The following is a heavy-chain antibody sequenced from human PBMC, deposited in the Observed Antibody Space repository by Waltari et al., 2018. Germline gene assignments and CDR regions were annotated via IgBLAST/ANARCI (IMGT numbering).Heavy chain of an antibody. Sequence: QLQLQESGSGLVKPSQTLSLTCAVSGGSIRLGGYSWTWIRQPPGTGLEWIGYIYHSGSTYYNPSLKSRVTISVDRSKNQFSLKLSSVTAADTAVYYCSRVRGAGYYYYYMDVWGKGNTVTVSS. J-gene: IGHJ6*03. V-gene: IGHV4-30-2*01. CDR1: GGSIRLGGYS. D-gene: IGHD3-10*01. CDR3: SRVRGAGYYYYYMDV. CDR2: IYHSGST.